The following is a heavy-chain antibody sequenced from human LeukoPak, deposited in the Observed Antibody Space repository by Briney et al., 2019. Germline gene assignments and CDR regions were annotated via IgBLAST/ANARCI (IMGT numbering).Heavy chain of an antibody. CDR3: AKDLRYGSGSYCFDY. D-gene: IGHD3-10*01. Sequence: PGRSLRLSCAASGFTFDDYAMHWVRQAPGKGLEWVSGISWNSGSIGYADSVKGRFTISRDNAKNSLYLQMNSPRAEDTALYYCAKDLRYGSGSYCFDYWGQGTLVTVSS. CDR2: ISWNSGSI. CDR1: GFTFDDYA. V-gene: IGHV3-9*01. J-gene: IGHJ4*02.